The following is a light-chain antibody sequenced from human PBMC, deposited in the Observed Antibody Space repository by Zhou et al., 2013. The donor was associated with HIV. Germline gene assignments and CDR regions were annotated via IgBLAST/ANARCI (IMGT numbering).Light chain of an antibody. CDR2: AAS. J-gene: IGKJ2*01. CDR3: QQYNHYPPT. CDR1: QSISSY. V-gene: IGKV1-39*01. Sequence: DIQMTQSPSSLSASVGDRVTITCRASQSISSYLNWYQQKPGKAPKLLIYAASSLQSGVPSRFSGSGSGTDFTLTISSLQPEDFATYYCQQYNHYPPTFGQGTKLEIK.